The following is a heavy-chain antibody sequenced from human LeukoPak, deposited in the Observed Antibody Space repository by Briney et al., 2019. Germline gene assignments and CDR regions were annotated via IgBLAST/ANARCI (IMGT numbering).Heavy chain of an antibody. CDR3: ARGGYDSSGGWGLGAFDI. D-gene: IGHD3-22*01. V-gene: IGHV4-38-2*02. J-gene: IGHJ3*02. Sequence: SETLSLTCIVSGYSISSGYYWGWIRPPPGEGLEWIGNNYHSGSTYYNPSLKSRVTISVDTSKYQFSLKLSSVTAADTAVYYCARGGYDSSGGWGLGAFDIWGQGTMVTVSS. CDR1: GYSISSGYY. CDR2: NYHSGST.